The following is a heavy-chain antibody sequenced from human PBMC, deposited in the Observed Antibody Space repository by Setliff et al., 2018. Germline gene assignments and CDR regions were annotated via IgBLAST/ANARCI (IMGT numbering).Heavy chain of an antibody. CDR2: IRSKADSYAT. J-gene: IGHJ4*02. Sequence: GGSLRLSCAASGFTFSGSAVYWVRQASGRGLEWVGRIRSKADSYATAYAASVKARFTISRDDSKNTAYLQVNSLKAEDTAVYYCAITMTTGVDFFDYWGQGTLVTVSS. CDR1: GFTFSGSA. CDR3: AITMTTGVDFFDY. V-gene: IGHV3-73*01. D-gene: IGHD4-17*01.